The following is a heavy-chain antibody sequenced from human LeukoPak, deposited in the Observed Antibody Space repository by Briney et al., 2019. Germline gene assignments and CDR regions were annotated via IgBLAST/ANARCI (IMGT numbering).Heavy chain of an antibody. Sequence: GGSLRLSCAASGFTFSSYAMHWVRQAPGKGLEWVAVISYDGSNKYYADSVRGRFTISRDNSRNTLYLQMNSLRAEDTAVYYCAKDDRWLQFCCWGQGTLVTVSA. CDR2: ISYDGSNK. J-gene: IGHJ4*02. CDR1: GFTFSSYA. CDR3: AKDDRWLQFCC. V-gene: IGHV3-30*04. D-gene: IGHD5-24*01.